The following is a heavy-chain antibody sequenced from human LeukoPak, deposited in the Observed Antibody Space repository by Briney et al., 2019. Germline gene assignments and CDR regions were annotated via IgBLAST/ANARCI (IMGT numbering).Heavy chain of an antibody. D-gene: IGHD1-26*01. J-gene: IGHJ5*02. CDR1: GGSISTYY. V-gene: IGHV4-59*01. CDR3: ARGGNYWPQWWFDP. CDR2: IYYTGST. Sequence: SETLSLTCTVSGGSISTYYWSWIRQPPGKGLEWIGYIYYTGSTSYNPSLKSRVTMSLDASKNQFSLELNSVTPADTAVYYCARGGNYWPQWWFDPWGRGTLISVSS.